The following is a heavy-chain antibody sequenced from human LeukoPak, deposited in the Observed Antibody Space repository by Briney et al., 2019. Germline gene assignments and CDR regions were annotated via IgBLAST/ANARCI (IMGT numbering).Heavy chain of an antibody. CDR2: ISEDGGAR. Sequence: PGGSLRLSCAASGFTFSAYAMSWVRQAPGKGLEWVSAISEDGGARLYADSVKGRFTISRDNSENTVSLQVNSLRAGDTAVYFCAKESLPHSGYYFDSWGRGTLITVSS. CDR3: AKESLPHSGYYFDS. CDR1: GFTFSAYA. D-gene: IGHD5-12*01. V-gene: IGHV3-23*01. J-gene: IGHJ4*02.